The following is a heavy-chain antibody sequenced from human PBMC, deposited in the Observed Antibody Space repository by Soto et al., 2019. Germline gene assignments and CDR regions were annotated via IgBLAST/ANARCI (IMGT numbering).Heavy chain of an antibody. D-gene: IGHD1-26*01. J-gene: IGHJ5*02. CDR2: ISGSGFKK. CDR3: AKNQGVELVPLATVDWFDP. Sequence: APGKGLEWISSISGSGFKKYYADSVKGRFTISRDNSKSTVYLELNNLSAEDTAVYHCAKNQGVELVPLATVDWFDPWGQGSVVTV. V-gene: IGHV3-23*01.